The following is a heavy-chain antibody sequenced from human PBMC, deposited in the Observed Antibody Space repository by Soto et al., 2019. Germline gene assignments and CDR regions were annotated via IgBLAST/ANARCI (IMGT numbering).Heavy chain of an antibody. CDR1: GYRFSDYG. CDR3: ARARGLRQLEFAIAF. Sequence: QVHLVQSGGEVKKPGASVRVSCKTSGYRFSDYGISWVRQAPGQGLEWMGWITPYNGNTKFAQKSQGRFTVTTNTSTRTDFIELSSLRPADKVTYYCARARGLRQLEFAIAFWRQGPLVPVSS. V-gene: IGHV1-18*01. J-gene: IGHJ4*02. D-gene: IGHD3-3*01. CDR2: ITPYNGNT.